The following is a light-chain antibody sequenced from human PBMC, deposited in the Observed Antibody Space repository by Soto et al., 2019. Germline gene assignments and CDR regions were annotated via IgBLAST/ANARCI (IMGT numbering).Light chain of an antibody. V-gene: IGKV3-20*01. CDR1: QSVSSSY. J-gene: IGKJ2*01. CDR3: QQYGSSPYT. CDR2: SAS. Sequence: DIVLTQSPGTLSLSPGEGATLSCRARQSVSSSYLAWYQQKPGQAPRLLIFSASTRATGIPDRFSGSGSGTDFTLTISRLEPEDFAFYYCQQYGSSPYTFGQGTKLEIK.